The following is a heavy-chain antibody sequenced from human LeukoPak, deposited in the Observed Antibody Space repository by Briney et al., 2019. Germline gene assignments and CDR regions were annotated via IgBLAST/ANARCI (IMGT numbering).Heavy chain of an antibody. CDR2: ITNKADSYTT. J-gene: IGHJ3*02. CDR3: SLLALDFYDSSGLRGGNSLDI. D-gene: IGHD3-22*01. Sequence: GGSLRLSCAASGFIFSGSAMHWVRQASGQGLEWIGRITNKADSYTTSYAASVKGRFTISRDDSKNTAYLQVNSLKTEDTAVYYCSLLALDFYDSSGLRGGNSLDIWGQGTMVTVSS. V-gene: IGHV3-73*01. CDR1: GFIFSGSA.